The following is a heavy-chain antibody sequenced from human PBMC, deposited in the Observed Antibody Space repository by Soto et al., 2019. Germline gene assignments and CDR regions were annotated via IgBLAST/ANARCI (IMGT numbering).Heavy chain of an antibody. CDR3: AGTITLVRGGQALYYYYGMDV. D-gene: IGHD3-10*01. CDR1: GGSISSGDYY. J-gene: IGHJ6*02. CDR2: IYYSGST. V-gene: IGHV4-30-4*01. Sequence: QVQLQESGPGLVKPSQTLSLTCTVSGGSISSGDYYWSWIRQPPGKGLEWIGYIYYSGSTYYNPSIKSRVTLSVDTSKNQFSLKLSSVTAADTAVYYCAGTITLVRGGQALYYYYGMDVWGQGTTVTVSS.